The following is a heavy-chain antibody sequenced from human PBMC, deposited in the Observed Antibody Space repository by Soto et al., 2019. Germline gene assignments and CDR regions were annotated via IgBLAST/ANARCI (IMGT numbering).Heavy chain of an antibody. CDR2: INDSGNT. V-gene: IGHV4-34*01. J-gene: IGHJ4*02. CDR1: GGSFRGYF. D-gene: IGHD3-16*01. Sequence: SETLSLTCGVSGGSFRGYFWSWIRQSPAKGLEWIGEINDSGNTYYNPSFKSRLTISVDTSTSQISLRLTSVTAADSAVYYCQGGDFWGQGTRVTVSS. CDR3: QGGDF.